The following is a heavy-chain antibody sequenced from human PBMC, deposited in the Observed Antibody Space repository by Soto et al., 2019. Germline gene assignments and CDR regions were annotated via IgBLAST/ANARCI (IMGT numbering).Heavy chain of an antibody. CDR1: GYTFTSYG. CDR2: INAYNGST. CDR3: ARDPVAGTYFDY. Sequence: GASVKVSCKASGYTFTSYGISWVRQAPGRGLEWMGWINAYNGSTNYAQKLQGRVTMTTDTSTSTAYMALRSLRSDDTAVYYCARDPVAGTYFDYWGQGALVTVSS. D-gene: IGHD6-19*01. J-gene: IGHJ4*02. V-gene: IGHV1-18*01.